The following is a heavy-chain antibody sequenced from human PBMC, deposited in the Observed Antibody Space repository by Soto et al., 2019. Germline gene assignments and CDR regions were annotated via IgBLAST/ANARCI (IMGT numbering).Heavy chain of an antibody. CDR2: ISGSGGTT. V-gene: IGHV3-23*01. CDR1: GFAFSSYA. Sequence: GGSLRLSCAASGFAFSSYAMSWVRQAPGKGLEWVSTISGSGGTTYYADSVKGRFTVSRDNSKNTLFLQMNSLRAEDTAVYYCAKQGGYDHYLIDYWGQGTLVTVSS. J-gene: IGHJ4*02. CDR3: AKQGGYDHYLIDY. D-gene: IGHD5-12*01.